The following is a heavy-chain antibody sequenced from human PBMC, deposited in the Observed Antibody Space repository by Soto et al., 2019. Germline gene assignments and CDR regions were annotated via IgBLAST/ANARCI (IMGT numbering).Heavy chain of an antibody. Sequence: QVQLVESGGAVVQPATSLRLSCAASRLTFTTYDMHWVRQAPGKGLEWVALIWSDRSRQFYGDSVKGRFTISRDNSKNTLSLQMNSLRVEDTAVYYCAGEPRGGAYDMDVWGQGTTVTVSS. CDR3: AGEPRGGAYDMDV. V-gene: IGHV3-33*08. CDR1: RLTFTTYD. J-gene: IGHJ6*02. D-gene: IGHD3-16*01. CDR2: IWSDRSRQ.